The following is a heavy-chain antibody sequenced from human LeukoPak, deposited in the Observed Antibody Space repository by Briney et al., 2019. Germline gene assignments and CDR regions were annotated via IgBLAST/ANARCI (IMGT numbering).Heavy chain of an antibody. J-gene: IGHJ6*04. CDR3: ARDPQGMDV. Sequence: GGSPRLSCAASGFTFSSYEMNWVRQAPGKGLEWVSYISSSGSTIYYADSVKGRFTISRDNAKNSLYLQMNSLRAEDTAVYYCARDPQGMDVWGKGTTVTVSS. CDR1: GFTFSSYE. CDR2: ISSSGSTI. V-gene: IGHV3-48*03.